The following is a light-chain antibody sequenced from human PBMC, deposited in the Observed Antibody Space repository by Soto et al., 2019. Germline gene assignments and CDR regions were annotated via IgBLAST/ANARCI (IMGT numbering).Light chain of an antibody. CDR3: CSHAGSYTYV. CDR1: SSYVGGYTY. CDR2: DVT. V-gene: IGLV2-11*01. J-gene: IGLJ1*01. Sequence: QSLLTQPHSMSGSPGQSLTISCTGTSSYVGGYTYVSWYQQHPCKVPKLMIYDVTKRPSGVPDRFSGSKSGNTASLTISGLQAEDEADYYCCSHAGSYTYVFGTGTKVTVL.